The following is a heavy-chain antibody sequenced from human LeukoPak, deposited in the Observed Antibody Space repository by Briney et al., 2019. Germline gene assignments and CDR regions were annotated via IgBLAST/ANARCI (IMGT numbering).Heavy chain of an antibody. J-gene: IGHJ4*02. V-gene: IGHV3-11*01. CDR1: GFTFSDYY. Sequence: GGSLRLSCAASGFTFSDYYMSWIRQAPGKGLEWVSYISSSGSTIYYADSVKGRFTISRDNAKNSLYLQMNSLRAEDTAVYYCASAHYYDSSGYSFDYWGQGTLVTVSS. D-gene: IGHD3-22*01. CDR2: ISSSGSTI. CDR3: ASAHYYDSSGYSFDY.